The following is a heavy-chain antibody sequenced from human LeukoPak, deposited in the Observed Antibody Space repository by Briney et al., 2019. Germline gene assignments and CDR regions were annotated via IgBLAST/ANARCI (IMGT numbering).Heavy chain of an antibody. CDR1: GGTFSSYA. CDR2: IIPIFGTA. J-gene: IGHJ4*02. Sequence: SVKVSCKASGGTFSSYAISWVRQAPGQGLEWMGGIIPIFGTANHAQKFQGRVTITADESTSTAYMELSSLRSEDTAVYYCARGWLAETTVVTPYNYWGQGTLVTVSS. D-gene: IGHD4-23*01. V-gene: IGHV1-69*13. CDR3: ARGWLAETTVVTPYNY.